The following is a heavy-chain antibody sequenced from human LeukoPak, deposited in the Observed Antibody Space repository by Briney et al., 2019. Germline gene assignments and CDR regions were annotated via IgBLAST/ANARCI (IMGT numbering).Heavy chain of an antibody. V-gene: IGHV3-7*01. Sequence: GGSLRLSCAASGFSVNYNYMSWVRQAPGKGLEWVANIKQDGSEKYYVDSVKGRSTISRDNAKDSLYLQMNSLRAEDTAVYYCARDRRAPYDYWGQGTLVTVSS. CDR3: ARDRRAPYDY. CDR1: GFSVNYNY. J-gene: IGHJ4*02. CDR2: IKQDGSEK.